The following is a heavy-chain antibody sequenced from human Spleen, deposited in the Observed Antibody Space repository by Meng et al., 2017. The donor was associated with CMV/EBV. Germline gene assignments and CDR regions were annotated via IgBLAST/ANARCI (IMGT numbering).Heavy chain of an antibody. D-gene: IGHD2-15*01. J-gene: IGHJ6*02. CDR3: TGCSGGNCIYYAMDV. V-gene: IGHV3-49*04. CDR1: GFTFSSYW. CDR2: VRSTAYGGTT. Sequence: GESLKISCAASGFTFSSYWMSWVRQAPGKGLEWVGFVRSTAYGGTTEYAASVKGRFIISRDDSRSIAYLRMNSLKTEDTAVYFCTGCSGGNCIYYAMDVWAQGTTVTVSS.